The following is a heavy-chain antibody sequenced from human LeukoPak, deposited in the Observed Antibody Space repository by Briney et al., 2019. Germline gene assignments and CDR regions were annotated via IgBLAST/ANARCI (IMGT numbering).Heavy chain of an antibody. Sequence: GGSLRLSCAASGFTFSSYAMSWVRQAPGKGLEWVSAISGSGGSTYYADSVKGRFTISRDNSKNTLYLQMNSLRAEDTAVYYCAKDRDYYDFWRQTDYWGQGTLVTVSS. V-gene: IGHV3-23*01. CDR2: ISGSGGST. CDR3: AKDRDYYDFWRQTDY. CDR1: GFTFSSYA. J-gene: IGHJ4*02. D-gene: IGHD3-3*01.